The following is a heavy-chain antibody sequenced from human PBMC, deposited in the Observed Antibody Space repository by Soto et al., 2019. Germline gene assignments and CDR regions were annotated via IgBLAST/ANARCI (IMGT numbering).Heavy chain of an antibody. Sequence: SVKVSCKASGGTFSSYAISWVRQAPGQGLEWMGGVIPIFGTANYAQKFQGRVTITADKSTSTAYMELSSLRSEDTAVYYCARDRTYCSSTSCYKRWFDPWGQGTLVTVSS. V-gene: IGHV1-69*06. CDR1: GGTFSSYA. D-gene: IGHD2-2*02. CDR3: ARDRTYCSSTSCYKRWFDP. CDR2: VIPIFGTA. J-gene: IGHJ5*02.